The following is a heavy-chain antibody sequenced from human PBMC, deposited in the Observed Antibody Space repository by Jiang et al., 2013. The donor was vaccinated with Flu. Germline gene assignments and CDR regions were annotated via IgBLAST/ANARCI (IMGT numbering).Heavy chain of an antibody. Sequence: GAEVKKPGASVKVSCKASGYSFTGYYIHWVRQAPGQGLEWMAYINPDSGGTVYAQKFQGRVTMTRDTSISTAYMELSRLRSDDTAVYYCARALTYSFDYWGQGTLVTVSS. D-gene: IGHD4/OR15-4a*01. V-gene: IGHV1-2*02. CDR1: GYSFTGYY. J-gene: IGHJ4*02. CDR3: ARALTYSFDY. CDR2: INPDSGGT.